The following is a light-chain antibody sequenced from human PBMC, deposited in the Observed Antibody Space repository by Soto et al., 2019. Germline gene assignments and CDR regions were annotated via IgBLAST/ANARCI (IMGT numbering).Light chain of an antibody. CDR1: QSIGRW. V-gene: IGKV1-5*01. CDR2: DAS. Sequence: DIQMTQSPSTLSASVGDSVTITCRASQSIGRWLAWYQQKPGKAPKLLIYDASSLESGVPSRFSGSGSGTEFTLTISSLQPDDFASYHCQQYQTFFLTFGGGTKVEIK. CDR3: QQYQTFFLT. J-gene: IGKJ4*01.